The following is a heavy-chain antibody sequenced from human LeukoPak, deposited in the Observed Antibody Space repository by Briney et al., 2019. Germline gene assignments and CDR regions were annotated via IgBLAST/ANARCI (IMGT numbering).Heavy chain of an antibody. CDR1: GYTFTGYY. Sequence: ASVKVSCKASGYTFTGYYMHWVRQAPGQGLEWMGWINPNSGGTNYAQKFQGRVTMTRDTSISTAYMELSRLRSDDTAVYYCARGGRHYDFWSGYRDAFDIWGQGTMVTVSS. V-gene: IGHV1-2*02. J-gene: IGHJ3*02. CDR3: ARGGRHYDFWSGYRDAFDI. CDR2: INPNSGGT. D-gene: IGHD3-3*01.